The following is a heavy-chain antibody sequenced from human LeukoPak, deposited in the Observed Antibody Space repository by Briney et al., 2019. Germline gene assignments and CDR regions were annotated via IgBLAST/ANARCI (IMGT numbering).Heavy chain of an antibody. CDR2: IYHSGST. J-gene: IGHJ5*02. Sequence: SETLSLTCTVSGYSISSGYYWGWIRQPPGKGLEWIGSIYHSGSTYYNPSLKSRVTISVDTSKNQFSLKLSSVTAADTAVYYCARVSSRAGMFRYNWFDPWGQGTLVTVSS. V-gene: IGHV4-38-2*02. CDR3: ARVSSRAGMFRYNWFDP. D-gene: IGHD6-13*01. CDR1: GYSISSGYY.